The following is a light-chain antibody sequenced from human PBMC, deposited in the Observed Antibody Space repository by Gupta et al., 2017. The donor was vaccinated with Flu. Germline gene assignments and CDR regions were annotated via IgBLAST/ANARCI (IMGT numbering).Light chain of an antibody. V-gene: IGLV1-44*01. CDR3: AAWDDGLSGPV. CDR1: KSNIGSNT. CDR2: SNN. Sequence: QSVLTQAPSASGTLGQRVTISCSGSKSNIGSNTVNWYQQLPGTAPKLLVYSNNQRPSGFPDRFSGSKSGTSASLAISGLQSEDEADYSCAAWDDGLSGPVFGGGTKLTVL. J-gene: IGLJ3*02.